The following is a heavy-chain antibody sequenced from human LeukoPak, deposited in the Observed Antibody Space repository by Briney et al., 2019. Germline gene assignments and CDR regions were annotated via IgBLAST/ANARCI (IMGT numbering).Heavy chain of an antibody. D-gene: IGHD2/OR15-2a*01. Sequence: SETLSLTCTVSGGSISSYYWSWIRQPAGKGLEWIGRIYTSGSTNYNPSLKSRVTISVDKSKNQFSLKLSSVTAADTAVYYCARQNRAFDAFDIWGQGTMVTVSS. J-gene: IGHJ3*02. V-gene: IGHV4-4*07. CDR3: ARQNRAFDAFDI. CDR1: GGSISSYY. CDR2: IYTSGST.